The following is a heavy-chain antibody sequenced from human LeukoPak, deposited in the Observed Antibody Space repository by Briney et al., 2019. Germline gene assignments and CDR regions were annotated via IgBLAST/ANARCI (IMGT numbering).Heavy chain of an antibody. D-gene: IGHD1-26*01. Sequence: SVKVSCKASGGTFSSYAISWVRQAPGQGPEWMGGIIPIFGTANYAQKFQGRVTITADESTSTAYMELSSLRSEDTAVYYCARDSTEGREPRYYYYGMDVWGQGTTVTVSS. V-gene: IGHV1-69*01. CDR3: ARDSTEGREPRYYYYGMDV. J-gene: IGHJ6*02. CDR1: GGTFSSYA. CDR2: IIPIFGTA.